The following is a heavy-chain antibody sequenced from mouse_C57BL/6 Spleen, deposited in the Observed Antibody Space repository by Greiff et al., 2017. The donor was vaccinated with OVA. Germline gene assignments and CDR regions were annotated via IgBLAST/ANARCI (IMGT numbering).Heavy chain of an antibody. CDR2: ISDGGSYT. J-gene: IGHJ2*01. D-gene: IGHD2-5*01. CDR1: GFTFSSYA. V-gene: IGHV5-4*03. CDR3: ARVCYSNVYYFDY. Sequence: EVKLLESGGGLVKPGGSLKLSCEASGFTFSSYAMSWVRQTPEKRLEWVATISDGGSYTYYPHNVKGRFTISRDNAKNNLNLQMSQLKSEDTAMYYCARVCYSNVYYFDYWGQGTTLTVSS.